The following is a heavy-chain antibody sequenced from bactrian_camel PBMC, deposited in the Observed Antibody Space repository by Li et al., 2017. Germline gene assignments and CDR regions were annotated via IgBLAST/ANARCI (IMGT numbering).Heavy chain of an antibody. V-gene: IGHV3S7*01. Sequence: VQLVESGGGSVQAGGSLKLSCTSSGYDITTCEKGWFRQAPGKGLEWVSSIHSDGSATFYADSVKGRFTISRDNTKNTLALQINSLKPEDTAMYYCAAAPVANDCYSVTWSPDTSFGYWGQGTQVTVS. J-gene: IGHJ6*01. CDR2: IHSDGSAT. CDR1: GYDITTCE. CDR3: AAAPVANDCYSVTWSPDTSFGY. D-gene: IGHD3*01.